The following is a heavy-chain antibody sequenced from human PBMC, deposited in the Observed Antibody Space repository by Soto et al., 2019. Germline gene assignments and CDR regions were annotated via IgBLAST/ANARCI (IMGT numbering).Heavy chain of an antibody. Sequence: PSETLSLTCAAYGGSFSGYYWSWIRQPPGKGLEWIGEINHSGSTNYNPSLKSRVTISVDTSKNQFFLKVNSVTAADTAVYYCARLPYYGDYAYFDFWGQGTLVTVSS. CDR3: ARLPYYGDYAYFDF. D-gene: IGHD4-17*01. CDR1: GGSFSGYY. V-gene: IGHV4-34*01. CDR2: INHSGST. J-gene: IGHJ4*02.